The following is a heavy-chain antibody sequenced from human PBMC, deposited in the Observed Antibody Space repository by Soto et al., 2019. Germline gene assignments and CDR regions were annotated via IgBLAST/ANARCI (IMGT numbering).Heavy chain of an antibody. CDR2: INHSGST. D-gene: IGHD1-7*01. Sequence: QVQLQQWGAGLLKPSETLSLTCAVYGGSFSGYYWSWIRQPPGKGPEWIGEINHSGSTNYNPSLKSRVTISVDTSKNQFSLELSSVTAADTAVYYGARAGNWNSYWYFDLWGRGTLVTVSS. CDR1: GGSFSGYY. CDR3: ARAGNWNSYWYFDL. J-gene: IGHJ2*01. V-gene: IGHV4-34*01.